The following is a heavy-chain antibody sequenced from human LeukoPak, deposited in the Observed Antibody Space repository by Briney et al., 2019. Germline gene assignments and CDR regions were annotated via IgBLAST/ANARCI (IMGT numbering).Heavy chain of an antibody. CDR2: ISSSDNTI. CDR1: GFAFSDYS. D-gene: IGHD5-18*01. V-gene: IGHV3-48*02. CDR3: ARVHRGYSYGRLDY. J-gene: IGHJ4*02. Sequence: GGSLRLSCAASGFAFSDYSMNWVRQAPGKGLEWVSYISSSDNTIHYADSVKGRFTISRDNPKNSLYLEMNSLRDEDTAVYYCARVHRGYSYGRLDYWGQGTLVTVSS.